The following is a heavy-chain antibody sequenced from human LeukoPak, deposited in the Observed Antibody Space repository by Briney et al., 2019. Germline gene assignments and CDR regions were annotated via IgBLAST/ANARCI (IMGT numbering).Heavy chain of an antibody. J-gene: IGHJ3*02. V-gene: IGHV4-61*02. CDR3: ARGGDSSGYFFGAFDI. D-gene: IGHD3-22*01. CDR2: IYTSGST. CDR1: GGTISSGSYY. Sequence: PSETLSLTCTVSGGTISSGSYYWSWIRQPAGKGLEWIGRIYTSGSTNYNPSLKSRVTISVDTSKNQFSLKLSSVTAADTAVYYCARGGDSSGYFFGAFDIWGQGTMVTVSS.